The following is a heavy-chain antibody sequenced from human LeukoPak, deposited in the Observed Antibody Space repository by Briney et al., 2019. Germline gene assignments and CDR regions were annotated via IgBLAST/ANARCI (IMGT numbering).Heavy chain of an antibody. CDR1: GFTFSSYA. V-gene: IGHV3-33*06. D-gene: IGHD3-3*01. CDR2: VWYDGVKK. CDR3: AKGALRHGDLYYFDY. J-gene: IGHJ4*02. Sequence: PGESLRLSCAASGFTFSSYAMHWVRQAPGKGLEWVAVVWYDGVKKYYLDSVEGRFTVSRASSRNTLYLQMDSLRAEDTAVYFCAKGALRHGDLYYFDYWGQGTSVIVSS.